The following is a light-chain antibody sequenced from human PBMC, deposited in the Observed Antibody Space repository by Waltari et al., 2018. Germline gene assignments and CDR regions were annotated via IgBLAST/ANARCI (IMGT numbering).Light chain of an antibody. Sequence: EMVLMQSPATLSLSPGERATLSCGASQSVNSNFLAWYQQRPGLAPRLLIYDASIRATGIPDRFSGSGSVTDFTLTISRLEPEDFAVYYCQQYGSSPRTFGQGTNLEIK. CDR1: QSVNSNF. CDR3: QQYGSSPRT. CDR2: DAS. V-gene: IGKV3D-20*01. J-gene: IGKJ2*02.